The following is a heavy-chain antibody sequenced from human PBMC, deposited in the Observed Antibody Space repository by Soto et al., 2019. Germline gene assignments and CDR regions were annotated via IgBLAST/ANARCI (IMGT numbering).Heavy chain of an antibody. CDR1: GFTFRAYA. D-gene: IGHD3-10*01. CDR2: ITGAGST. CDR3: AKGHETGHLLFVS. J-gene: IGHJ4*02. Sequence: EVQLLESGGGLVQPGGSLRLSCVASGFTFRAYAMSWVRQAPGKGLEWVSTITGAGSTYYADSVKGRFTISGDNSKSTMYMEMSSLRAEDTAVYYCAKGHETGHLLFVSWGQETLVTVAS. V-gene: IGHV3-23*01.